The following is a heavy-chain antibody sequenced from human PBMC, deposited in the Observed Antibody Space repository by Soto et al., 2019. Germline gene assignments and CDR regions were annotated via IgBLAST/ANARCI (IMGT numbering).Heavy chain of an antibody. CDR2: IGPDNGST. V-gene: IGHV1-18*04. D-gene: IGHD2-8*02. J-gene: IGHJ4*02. CDR3: ARDVQHWWDYPTGGYEY. CDR1: GYSFVPYG. Sequence: QIQLVQSGLEVKKPGASVRVSCKTSGYSFVPYGISWVRQAPGQGPERVAWIGPDNGSTRYSERLQGRATLRPDMPATTVCMELRCLGPDDSAVYYCARDVQHWWDYPTGGYEYWGQGTLVTVSA.